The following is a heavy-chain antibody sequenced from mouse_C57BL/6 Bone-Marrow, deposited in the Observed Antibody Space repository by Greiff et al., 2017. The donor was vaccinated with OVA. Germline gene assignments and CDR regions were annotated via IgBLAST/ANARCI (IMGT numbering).Heavy chain of an antibody. D-gene: IGHD1-1*01. CDR2: IDPEDGDT. J-gene: IGHJ4*01. V-gene: IGHV14-1*01. Sequence: EVQLQQSGAELVRPGASVKLSCTASGFNIKDYYMHWVKQRPEQGLEWIGRIDPEDGDTDYAPKFQGKATMSADTSSNTAYLQLSSLTSEDTAVDYCTTYYDYYAMDDWGQGTSVTVSA. CDR3: TTYYDYYAMDD. CDR1: GFNIKDYY.